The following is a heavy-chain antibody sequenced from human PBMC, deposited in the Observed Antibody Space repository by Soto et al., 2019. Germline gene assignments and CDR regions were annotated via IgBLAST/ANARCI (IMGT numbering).Heavy chain of an antibody. CDR2: INYNGNT. J-gene: IGHJ6*02. D-gene: IGHD1-26*01. V-gene: IGHV4-61*01. CDR3: ARYSGIGRARIMDV. Sequence: SETLSLTCTVSNGAVSSGSYYWNWIRQPPGRGLEWIGYINYNGNTNYNPALRSRLTLTGDTSKTRFSLKLTSVTAADAAVYYCARYSGIGRARIMDVWGHGTTVTVSS. CDR1: NGAVSSGSYY.